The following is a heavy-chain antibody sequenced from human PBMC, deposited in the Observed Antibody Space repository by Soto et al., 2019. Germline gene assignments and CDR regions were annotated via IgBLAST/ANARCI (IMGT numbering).Heavy chain of an antibody. Sequence: SVKVSCKASGGTFSSYAISWVRQAPGHGLEWMGGIIPIFGTANYAQKFQGRVTITADESTSTAYMELSSLRSEDTAVYYCARESEDQLLSGGWFDPWGQGTLVTVSS. CDR1: GGTFSSYA. CDR2: IIPIFGTA. CDR3: ARESEDQLLSGGWFDP. D-gene: IGHD2-2*01. J-gene: IGHJ5*02. V-gene: IGHV1-69*13.